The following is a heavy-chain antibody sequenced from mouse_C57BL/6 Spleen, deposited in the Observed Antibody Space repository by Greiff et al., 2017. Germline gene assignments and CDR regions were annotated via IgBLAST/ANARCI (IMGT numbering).Heavy chain of an antibody. CDR2: INPSSGYP. Sequence: VHLVESGAELAKPGASVKLSCKASGYTFTSYWMHWVNQRPGQGLEWIGYINPSSGYPKYNQKLKDKATLTADKSSSTAYMQLISLKYEDSAVYYCARGLLYAMDYCGQGTSVTVSS. CDR3: ARGLLYAMDY. CDR1: GYTFTSYW. V-gene: IGHV1-7*01. D-gene: IGHD2-3*01. J-gene: IGHJ4*01.